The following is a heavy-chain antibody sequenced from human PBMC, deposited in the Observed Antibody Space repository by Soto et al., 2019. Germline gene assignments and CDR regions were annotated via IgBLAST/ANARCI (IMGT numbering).Heavy chain of an antibody. CDR1: GASVSRGYYY. CDR3: ARSGDDSPYYFDY. Sequence: SETMSLTCTVSGASVSRGYYYWTWIRQPPGKGLEWIGYIYHSGSTYYNPSLKSRVTISVDRSKNQFSLKLSSVTAADTAVYYCARSGDDSPYYFDYWGQGTLVTVSS. CDR2: IYHSGST. J-gene: IGHJ4*02. V-gene: IGHV4-30-2*01. D-gene: IGHD3-22*01.